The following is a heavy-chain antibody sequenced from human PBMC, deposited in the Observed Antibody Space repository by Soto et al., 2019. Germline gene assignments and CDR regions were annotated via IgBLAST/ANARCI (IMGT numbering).Heavy chain of an antibody. D-gene: IGHD6-13*01. Sequence: HVQLQESGTGLVKHSGTLSLTCAVYGGSISSSNWWSWVRQPPGKGLELIGEIYHSGSTNYNPSRKSRVSRSVDKSTNQFSLKLSSVTAVDTAGYYWASTGGIAAAGTLRDYWGQGTLVTVSS. V-gene: IGHV4-4*02. CDR3: ASTGGIAAAGTLRDY. CDR1: GGSISSSNW. J-gene: IGHJ4*02. CDR2: IYHSGST.